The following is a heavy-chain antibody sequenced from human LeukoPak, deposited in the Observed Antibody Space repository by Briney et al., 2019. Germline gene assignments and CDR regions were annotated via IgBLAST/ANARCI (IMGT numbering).Heavy chain of an antibody. V-gene: IGHV1-46*01. Sequence: ASVTVSCTASGYTFTSYYIHWVRQAPGQGLEWMGVINPSGGGRSYAQKFQGRVTMTRDTSTSTVYMDLRSLRSEDTAVYFCARDMLAVPSNWFDPWGQGTLVTLSA. CDR1: GYTFTSYY. D-gene: IGHD2-8*01. J-gene: IGHJ5*02. CDR3: ARDMLAVPSNWFDP. CDR2: INPSGGGR.